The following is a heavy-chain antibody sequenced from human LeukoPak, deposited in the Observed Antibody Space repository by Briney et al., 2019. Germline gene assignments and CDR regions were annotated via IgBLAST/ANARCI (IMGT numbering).Heavy chain of an antibody. J-gene: IGHJ4*02. D-gene: IGHD3-22*01. V-gene: IGHV4-39*07. Sequence: SETLSLTCTVSGGSISSSSYYWGWIRQPPGKGLEWIGSIYYSGSTYYNPSLKSRVTISVDTSKNQFSLKLSSVTAADTAVYYCARGSGHDSSGYLVYWGQGTLVTVSS. CDR1: GGSISSSSYY. CDR2: IYYSGST. CDR3: ARGSGHDSSGYLVY.